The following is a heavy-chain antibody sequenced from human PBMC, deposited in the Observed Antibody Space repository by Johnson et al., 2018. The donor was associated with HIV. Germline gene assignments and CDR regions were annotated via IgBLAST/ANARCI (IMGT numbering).Heavy chain of an antibody. CDR1: GFTFSSYA. D-gene: IGHD2-15*01. CDR3: AKEGYCSGGSCYHLVESDAFDI. Sequence: QVQLVESGGGVVQPGRSLRLSCAASGFTFSSYAMHWVRQAPGKGLEWVAVISYDGSNKYYANSVKGRGTISRDNSKKTLYLQMNSLRAEDTAVYYCAKEGYCSGGSCYHLVESDAFDIWGQGTMVTVS. V-gene: IGHV3-30-3*01. CDR2: ISYDGSNK. J-gene: IGHJ3*02.